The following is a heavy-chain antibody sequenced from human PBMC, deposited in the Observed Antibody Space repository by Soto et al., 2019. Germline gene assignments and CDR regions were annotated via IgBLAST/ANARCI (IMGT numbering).Heavy chain of an antibody. J-gene: IGHJ5*02. CDR2: IYYSGST. V-gene: IGHV4-59*01. Sequence: SETLSLTCTVSGGSISSYYWSWIRQPPGKGLEWIGYIYYSGSTNYNPSLKSRVTISVDTSKNQFSLKLSSVTAADTAVYYCARAINVAVPNRFDPWGQGTLVTVSS. D-gene: IGHD6-19*01. CDR1: GGSISSYY. CDR3: ARAINVAVPNRFDP.